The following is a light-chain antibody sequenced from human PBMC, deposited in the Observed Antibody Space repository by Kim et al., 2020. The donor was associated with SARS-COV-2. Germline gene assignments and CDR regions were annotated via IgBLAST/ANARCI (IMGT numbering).Light chain of an antibody. CDR3: QQHGTSPPYS. V-gene: IGKV3-20*01. Sequence: SPGERATLSCRPSQSVTGTHLAWYHQKPGQAPRLLISGVSNRATGIPDRFSGSGSGTDFTLTISRLEPEDFGVYYCQQHGTSPPYSFGQGTKVEI. CDR1: QSVTGTH. J-gene: IGKJ2*03. CDR2: GVS.